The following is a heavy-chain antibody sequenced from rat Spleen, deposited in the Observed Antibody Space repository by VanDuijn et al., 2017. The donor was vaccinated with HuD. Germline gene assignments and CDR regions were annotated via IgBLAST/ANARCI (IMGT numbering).Heavy chain of an antibody. CDR3: TTYSDYATSPFAY. Sequence: EVHLVESGGGLVQPGSPLKLSCAASGFTFSGNWLNWIRQAPGKGLEWVSSINTDGGTTDYPDSVKGRFTLSRDNAKSTLYLQMGSLRSEDTATYYCTTYSDYATSPFAYWGRGALVTVSS. CDR2: INTDGGTT. J-gene: IGHJ3*01. V-gene: IGHV5-58*01. CDR1: GFTFSGNW. D-gene: IGHD1-6*01.